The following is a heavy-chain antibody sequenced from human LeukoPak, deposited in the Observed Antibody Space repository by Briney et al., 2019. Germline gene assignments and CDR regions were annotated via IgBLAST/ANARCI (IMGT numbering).Heavy chain of an antibody. D-gene: IGHD5-12*01. Sequence: GGSLRLSCAASGFTFSSYWLHWVRQVPGEGLVWVSRINSDGSSIGYADSVKGRFTISRDNAKNTMHLQMNSLRAEDTAVYYCARGGVDGGMDVWGQGTTVTVSS. CDR1: GFTFSSYW. J-gene: IGHJ6*02. CDR2: INSDGSSI. V-gene: IGHV3-74*01. CDR3: ARGGVDGGMDV.